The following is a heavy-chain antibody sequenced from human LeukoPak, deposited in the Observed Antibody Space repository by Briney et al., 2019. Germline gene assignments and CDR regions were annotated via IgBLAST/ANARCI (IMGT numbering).Heavy chain of an antibody. D-gene: IGHD5-18*01. CDR1: GFTFSSYS. CDR2: ISSSSSYI. J-gene: IGHJ4*02. V-gene: IGHV3-21*01. Sequence: PGGSLRLSCAASGFTFSSYSMNWVRQAPGKGLEWVSSISSSSSYIYYADSVKGRFTISRDNAKTSLYLQMNSLRAEDTAVYYCARVPYSYGYAQFDYWGQGTLVTVSS. CDR3: ARVPYSYGYAQFDY.